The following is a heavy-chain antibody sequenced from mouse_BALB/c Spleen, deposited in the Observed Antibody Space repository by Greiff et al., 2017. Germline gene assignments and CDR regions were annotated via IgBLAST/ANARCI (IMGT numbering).Heavy chain of an antibody. J-gene: IGHJ4*01. V-gene: IGHV5-6-3*01. D-gene: IGHD2-10*01. CDR1: GFTFSSYG. CDR3: ARGAYYGNYVMDY. Sequence: EVQRVESGGGLVQPGGSLKLSCAASGFTFSSYGMSWVRQTPDKRLELVATINSNGGSTYYPDSVKGRFTISRDNAKNTLYLQMSSLKSEDTAMYYCARGAYYGNYVMDYWGQGTSVTVSS. CDR2: INSNGGST.